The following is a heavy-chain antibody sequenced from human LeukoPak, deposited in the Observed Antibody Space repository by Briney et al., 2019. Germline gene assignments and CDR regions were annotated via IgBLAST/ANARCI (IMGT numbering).Heavy chain of an antibody. Sequence: SETLSLTCTVSGGSISPYHWSWIRQPPGKGLEWIGYIYYSGSTNYNPSLKSRVTISVDTSQNQFSLKLSSVTAADTAVYYCASHIIAVGAFDIWGQGTMVTVSS. CDR3: ASHIIAVGAFDI. CDR1: GGSISPYH. J-gene: IGHJ3*02. V-gene: IGHV4-59*08. D-gene: IGHD6-19*01. CDR2: IYYSGST.